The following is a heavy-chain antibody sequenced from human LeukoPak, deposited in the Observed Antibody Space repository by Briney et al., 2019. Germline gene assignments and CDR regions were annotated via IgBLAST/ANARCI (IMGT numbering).Heavy chain of an antibody. CDR2: IYYSGST. J-gene: IGHJ5*02. CDR1: GGSISSGGYY. CDR3: ARHIAAAGKALDP. D-gene: IGHD6-13*01. Sequence: SQTLSLTCTVSGGSISSGGYYWSWIRQHPGKGLEWIGYIYYSGSTYYNPSLKSRVTISVDTSKNQFSLKLSSVTAADTAVYYCARHIAAAGKALDPWGQGTLVTVSS. V-gene: IGHV4-31*03.